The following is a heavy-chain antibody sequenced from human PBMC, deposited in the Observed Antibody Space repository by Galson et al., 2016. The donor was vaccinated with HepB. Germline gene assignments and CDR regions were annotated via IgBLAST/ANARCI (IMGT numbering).Heavy chain of an antibody. D-gene: IGHD3-9*01. J-gene: IGHJ6*02. V-gene: IGHV1-18*01. Sequence: SVKVSCKAFGYTFTNYSVTWVRQAPGQGLEWMGWISAYNGNTNYAQNLQGRVIMTTDTSTNTAFMELRSLISDDTAVYYCARDSTRYFPYHYGLDVWGQGTTVTVSS. CDR3: ARDSTRYFPYHYGLDV. CDR1: GYTFTNYS. CDR2: ISAYNGNT.